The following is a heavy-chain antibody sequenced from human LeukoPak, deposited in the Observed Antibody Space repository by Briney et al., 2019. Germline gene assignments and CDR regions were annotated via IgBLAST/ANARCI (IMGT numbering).Heavy chain of an antibody. CDR1: GGTFISYA. D-gene: IGHD3-10*01. V-gene: IGHV1-69*05. CDR2: IIPIFGTA. Sequence: ASVKVSCKASGGTFISYAISWVRQAPGQGLEWMGGIIPIFGTANYAQKFQGRVTITTDESTSTAYMELSSLRSEDTAVYYCARERIFYGSGSYGLAGLFDYWGQGTLVTVSS. CDR3: ARERIFYGSGSYGLAGLFDY. J-gene: IGHJ4*02.